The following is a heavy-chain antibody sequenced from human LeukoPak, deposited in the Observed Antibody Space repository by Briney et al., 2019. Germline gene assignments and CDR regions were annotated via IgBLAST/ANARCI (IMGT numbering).Heavy chain of an antibody. D-gene: IGHD2-2*02. CDR2: INSDGSST. J-gene: IGHJ6*04. Sequence: PGGSLRLSCAASRFTFSSYWMHWVRQAPGKGLEWVSRINSDGSSTSYADSVKGRFTISRDNAKNTLYLQMNSLRAEDTAVYYCARDSPGVVPAAIVDGMDVWGKGTTVTVSS. CDR3: ARDSPGVVPAAIVDGMDV. V-gene: IGHV3-74*01. CDR1: RFTFSSYW.